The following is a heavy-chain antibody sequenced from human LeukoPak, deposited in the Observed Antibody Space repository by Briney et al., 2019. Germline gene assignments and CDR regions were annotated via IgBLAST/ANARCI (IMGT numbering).Heavy chain of an antibody. V-gene: IGHV4-59*01. CDR1: GGSISSYY. CDR3: ARVWRDSSGCSLDY. Sequence: PSETLSLTCTVSGGSISSYYWSWIRQSPGKGLEWIGYIYYSGSTNYNPSLKSRVTISVDTSKNQFSLKLSSVTAADTAVYYCARVWRDSSGCSLDYWGQGTLVTVSS. D-gene: IGHD3-22*01. J-gene: IGHJ4*02. CDR2: IYYSGST.